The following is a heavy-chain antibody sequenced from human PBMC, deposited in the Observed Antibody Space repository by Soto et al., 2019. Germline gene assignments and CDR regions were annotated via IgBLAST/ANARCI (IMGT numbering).Heavy chain of an antibody. D-gene: IGHD2-15*01. CDR1: GGTFSSYA. J-gene: IGHJ5*02. V-gene: IGHV1-69*01. CDR2: LIPIFGTA. Sequence: QVQLVQSGAEVKKPGSSVKVSCKASGGTFSSYAISWVRQAPGQGLEWMGGLIPIFGTANYAQKFQGRVTITADESTSTAYMELSSLRSEDTAVYYCARSRFRLDIVVVVAATTYNWFDPWGQGTLVTVSS. CDR3: ARSRFRLDIVVVVAATTYNWFDP.